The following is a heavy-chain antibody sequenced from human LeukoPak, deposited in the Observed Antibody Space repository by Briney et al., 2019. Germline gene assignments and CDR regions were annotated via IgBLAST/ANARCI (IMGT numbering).Heavy chain of an antibody. CDR3: AREFGGSGSYYNPDY. J-gene: IGHJ4*02. Sequence: GGSLRLSCAASGFTFSSYAMSWVRQAPGKGLEWVSAISGSGGNTDCADSVKGRFTISRDNSKNTLYLQMISLRAEDTAVYYCAREFGGSGSYYNPDYWGQGTLVTVSS. CDR2: ISGSGGNT. V-gene: IGHV3-23*01. D-gene: IGHD3-10*01. CDR1: GFTFSSYA.